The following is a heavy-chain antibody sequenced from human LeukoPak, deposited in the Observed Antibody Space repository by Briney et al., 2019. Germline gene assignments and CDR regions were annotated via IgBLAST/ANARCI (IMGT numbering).Heavy chain of an antibody. J-gene: IGHJ4*02. CDR2: ITTSGRTI. CDR3: ARGEYYATNSFDY. CDR1: GFTFSSYE. D-gene: IGHD1-26*01. V-gene: IGHV3-48*03. Sequence: GGSLRLSCAASGFTFSSYEMNWVRQAPGKGLEWVSYITTSGRTIYYADSVNSPFTISRDTAKNSLYLQMNSLRAEDTAVYYCARGEYYATNSFDYWGQGTLVTISS.